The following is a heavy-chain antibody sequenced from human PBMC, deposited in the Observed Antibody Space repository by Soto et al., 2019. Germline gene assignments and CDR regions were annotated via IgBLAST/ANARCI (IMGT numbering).Heavy chain of an antibody. D-gene: IGHD6-19*01. CDR2: IYYSGST. Sequence: PSETLSLTCTVSGGSVSSGSYYWSWIRQPPGRGLEWIGYIYYSGSTNYNPSLKSRVTISVDTSKNQFSLKLSSVTAADTAVYYCARDPGYSSGWPTPYFDYWGQGTLVTVS. J-gene: IGHJ4*02. V-gene: IGHV4-61*01. CDR1: GGSVSSGSYY. CDR3: ARDPGYSSGWPTPYFDY.